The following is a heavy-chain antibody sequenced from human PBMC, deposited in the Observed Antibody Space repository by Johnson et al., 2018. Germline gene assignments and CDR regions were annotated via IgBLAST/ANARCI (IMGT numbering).Heavy chain of an antibody. CDR2: IWYDGNDK. V-gene: IGHV3-33*01. J-gene: IGHJ1*01. Sequence: QLVQSGGGVAQPGRSLRLSCAASGFTFSSYDMHWVRQAPGKGLEWVAVIWYDGNDKYYADSVKGRFTISRDNSKNTLYLQMNSLRAEDTAVYYCARGRYGDYSYFQHWGQGTLGTVSS. CDR1: GFTFSSYD. D-gene: IGHD4-17*01. CDR3: ARGRYGDYSYFQH.